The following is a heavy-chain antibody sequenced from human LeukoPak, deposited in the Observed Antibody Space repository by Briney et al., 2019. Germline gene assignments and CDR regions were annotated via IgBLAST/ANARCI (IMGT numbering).Heavy chain of an antibody. CDR1: GFTFSSYW. D-gene: IGHD3-10*01. V-gene: IGHV3-74*03. J-gene: IGHJ6*03. Sequence: GGSLRLSCAASGFTFSSYWMHWVRQAPGKGLVWVSRIDGYGSSPTYADSVKGRFTISRDNAKNSLYLQMNSLRAEDTAVYYCARVAKGGYYGSGSYYHGVYYYYYMDVWGKGTTVTVSS. CDR3: ARVAKGGYYGSGSYYHGVYYYYYMDV. CDR2: IDGYGSSP.